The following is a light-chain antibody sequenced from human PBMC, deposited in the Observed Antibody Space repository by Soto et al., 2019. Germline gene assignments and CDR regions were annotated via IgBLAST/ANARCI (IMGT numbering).Light chain of an antibody. CDR3: QQFDSYPLT. Sequence: AIQLTQSPSSLSASVGDRVTITCRASQGISSAFAWYQQKPGKAPKLLIYAASSLESGVPSRFRGSGSGTDYTLTINNLQPEDVATYYCQQFDSYPLTYGGGTQVEIK. CDR1: QGISSA. J-gene: IGKJ4*01. CDR2: AAS. V-gene: IGKV1-13*02.